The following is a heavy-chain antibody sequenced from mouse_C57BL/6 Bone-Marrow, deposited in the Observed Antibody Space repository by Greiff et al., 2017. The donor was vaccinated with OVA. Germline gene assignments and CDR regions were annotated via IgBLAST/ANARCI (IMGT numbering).Heavy chain of an antibody. J-gene: IGHJ2*01. D-gene: IGHD1-1*01. CDR1: GYTFTSYG. V-gene: IGHV1-81*01. CDR2: IYPRSGNT. Sequence: VQLQQSGAELARPGASVKLSCKASGYTFTSYGISWVKQRTGQGLEWIGEIYPRSGNTYYNEKFKGKATLTADKSSSTAYMELRTLTSEDSAVYFCANPIYYYGSSSYFADCGQGTTLTVSS. CDR3: ANPIYYYGSSSYFAD.